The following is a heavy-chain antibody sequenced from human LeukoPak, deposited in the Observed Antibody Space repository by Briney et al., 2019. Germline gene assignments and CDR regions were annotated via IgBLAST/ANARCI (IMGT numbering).Heavy chain of an antibody. CDR3: ARISGYCSGGGCYWIDY. CDR2: IYPGDSDT. CDR1: GYSFTSYW. D-gene: IGHD2-15*01. V-gene: IGHV5-51*01. J-gene: IGHJ4*02. Sequence: GESLKISCKGSGYSFTSYWIGWVRQMPGKGLEGMGIIYPGDSDTRYSPSFQGQVTISADKSISTAYLQWSSLKASDTAMYYCARISGYCSGGGCYWIDYWGQGTLVTVSS.